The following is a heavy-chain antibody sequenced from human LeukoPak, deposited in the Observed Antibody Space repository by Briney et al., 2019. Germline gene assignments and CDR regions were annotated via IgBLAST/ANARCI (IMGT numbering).Heavy chain of an antibody. D-gene: IGHD3-3*01. J-gene: IGHJ4*02. CDR1: GYSISGGYY. Sequence: SETLSLTCTVSGYSISGGYYWGWIRQPPGKGLEWIGTIYYSGSTYYNPSLKSRVTISVDTSKNQFSLKLSSVTAADTAVYYCARDYYDFWSGYYYRHFDYWGQGTLVTVSP. CDR2: IYYSGST. CDR3: ARDYYDFWSGYYYRHFDY. V-gene: IGHV4-38-2*02.